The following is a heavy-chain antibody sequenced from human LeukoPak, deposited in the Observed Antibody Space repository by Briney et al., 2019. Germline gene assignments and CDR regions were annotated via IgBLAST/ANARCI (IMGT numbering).Heavy chain of an antibody. J-gene: IGHJ4*02. Sequence: SETLSLTCTDSAGSISSYYWRWIRQPPGKGLEWIGYIYYSGSTNYNPSLKSRVTISVDTSKNQFSLRLSSVTAADTAVYYCARSSSSWYFDYWGQGTLVTVSS. D-gene: IGHD6-13*01. CDR3: ARSSSSWYFDY. V-gene: IGHV4-59*01. CDR1: AGSISSYY. CDR2: IYYSGST.